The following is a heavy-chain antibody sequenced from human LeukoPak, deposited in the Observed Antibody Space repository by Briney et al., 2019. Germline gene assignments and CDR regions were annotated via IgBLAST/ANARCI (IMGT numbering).Heavy chain of an antibody. D-gene: IGHD6-6*01. V-gene: IGHV3-74*01. CDR2: INSDGSSA. CDR1: GFTFNSYW. Sequence: GGSLRLSCAASGFTFNSYWMHWVRQAPGKGLVWGSRINSDGSSAIYADSVKGRFTFSRDKAKNTLYLQMNSLRAEDTAVYYCVRDKFGTLIYGSSCFDSWGQGTLVTVSS. CDR3: VRDKFGTLIYGSSCFDS. J-gene: IGHJ4*02.